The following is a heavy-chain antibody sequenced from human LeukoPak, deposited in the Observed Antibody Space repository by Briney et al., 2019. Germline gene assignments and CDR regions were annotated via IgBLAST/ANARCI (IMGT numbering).Heavy chain of an antibody. V-gene: IGHV3-66*01. Sequence: GGSLRLSCAASGFTFSSYSMNWVRQAPGKGLEWVSVIYSGGSTYYADSVKGRFTISRDNSKNTLYLQMNSLRAEDTAVYYCARDRGGSYYWGQGTLVTVSS. D-gene: IGHD1-26*01. J-gene: IGHJ4*02. CDR2: IYSGGST. CDR1: GFTFSSYS. CDR3: ARDRGGSYY.